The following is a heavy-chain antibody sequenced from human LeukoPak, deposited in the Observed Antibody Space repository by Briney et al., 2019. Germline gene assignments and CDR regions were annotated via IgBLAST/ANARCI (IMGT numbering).Heavy chain of an antibody. CDR2: IKQDGSEK. V-gene: IGHV3-7*01. J-gene: IGHJ4*02. CDR3: ATQRWLVDFFDY. Sequence: GGSLRPSCAASGFTVSSYWMSWVRQAPGKGLEWVANIKQDGSEKYYVDSVKGRFTISRDNAKNSLYLQMNSLRAENTAVYYCATQRWLVDFFDYWGQGSLVTVSS. CDR1: GFTVSSYW. D-gene: IGHD6-19*01.